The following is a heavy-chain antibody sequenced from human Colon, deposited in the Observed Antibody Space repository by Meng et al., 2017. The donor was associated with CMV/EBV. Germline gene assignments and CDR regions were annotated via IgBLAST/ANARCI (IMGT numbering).Heavy chain of an antibody. J-gene: IGHJ4*02. D-gene: IGHD3-10*02. CDR3: ARVVLNFFDY. V-gene: IGHV4-39*07. CDR2: IYNSGSA. CDR1: GGSFTSNSYF. Sequence: QLHLEESGPGPVKPSETLSLTCTVSGGSFTSNSYFWGWIRQPPGKGLEYIGSIYNSGSAYYNPSLKSRVTISLDTSKNQFSLKLSSVTAADTAMYYCARVVLNFFDYWGQGTLVTVSS.